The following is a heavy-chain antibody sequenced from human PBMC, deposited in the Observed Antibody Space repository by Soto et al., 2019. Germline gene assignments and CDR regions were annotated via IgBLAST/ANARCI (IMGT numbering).Heavy chain of an antibody. D-gene: IGHD3-16*02. CDR2: IKEDGSEK. V-gene: IGHV3-7*03. CDR3: AGYRSLDP. CDR1: GFILRNYW. J-gene: IGHJ5*02. Sequence: GGSLRLSCADSGFILRNYWMSWVRQAPGMGLQWVASIKEDGSEKYYVDPVKGRFTISRENAKNSLYLQMNSLRAEDTAVYYCAGYRSLDPWGQGILVTVSS.